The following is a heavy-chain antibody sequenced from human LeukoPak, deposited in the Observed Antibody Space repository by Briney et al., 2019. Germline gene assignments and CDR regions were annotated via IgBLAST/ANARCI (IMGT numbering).Heavy chain of an antibody. J-gene: IGHJ4*02. D-gene: IGHD1-26*01. CDR1: VYTHPKLI. V-gene: IGHV1-24*01. Sequence: ASVTVSFKFSVYTHPKLIINYVRRTPGKRLEWMGGFDPDDGETVYAQMFQGRVTMTEDTSSDTASMELSSLRSEDTAVYYCATGTSGSYYVGIVRPIDYWGQGTLVTVSS. CDR3: ATGTSGSYYVGIVRPIDY. CDR2: FDPDDGET.